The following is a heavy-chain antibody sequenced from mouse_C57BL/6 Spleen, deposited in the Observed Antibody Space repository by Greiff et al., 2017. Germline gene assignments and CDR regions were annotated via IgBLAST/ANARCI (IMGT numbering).Heavy chain of an antibody. V-gene: IGHV1-52*01. Sequence: VQLQQPGAELVRPGSSVKLFCQASGYTFTSYWMHWVKQRPIQGLEWIGNIDPSNSETHYHQKFKDKAALTVDKSSSTAYMQLSSLTSEDSAVYYGASDGDGLGVDDWGQGTTLTVSS. CDR3: ASDGDGLGVDD. D-gene: IGHD2-13*01. CDR1: GYTFTSYW. CDR2: IDPSNSET. J-gene: IGHJ2*01.